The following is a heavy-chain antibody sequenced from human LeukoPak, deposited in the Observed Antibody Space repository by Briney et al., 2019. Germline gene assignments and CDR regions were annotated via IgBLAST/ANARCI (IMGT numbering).Heavy chain of an antibody. V-gene: IGHV3-64*01. CDR3: ARSTYDFWSGYAGYYYYMDV. Sequence: GGSLRLSCAASGFTFSSYVMHWVRQAPGKGLEYVSAISSNGGSTYYANSVKGRFTISRDNSKNTLYLQMGSLRAEDMAVYYCARSTYDFWSGYAGYYYYMDVWGKGTTVTVSS. CDR2: ISSNGGST. J-gene: IGHJ6*03. CDR1: GFTFSSYV. D-gene: IGHD3-3*01.